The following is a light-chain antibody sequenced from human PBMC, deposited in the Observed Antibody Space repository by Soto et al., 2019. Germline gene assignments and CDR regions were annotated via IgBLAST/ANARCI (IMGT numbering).Light chain of an antibody. Sequence: EIVLTQSPGTLSLSPGEGATLSCRASQSVSNSYLAWYQQKPGQAPRLLIYGASSRATGIPDRFSGSGSGTDFTLTISRLEPEDFAVYYCKQYGSSRTFGQGTKVDIK. V-gene: IGKV3-20*01. CDR2: GAS. CDR1: QSVSNSY. CDR3: KQYGSSRT. J-gene: IGKJ1*01.